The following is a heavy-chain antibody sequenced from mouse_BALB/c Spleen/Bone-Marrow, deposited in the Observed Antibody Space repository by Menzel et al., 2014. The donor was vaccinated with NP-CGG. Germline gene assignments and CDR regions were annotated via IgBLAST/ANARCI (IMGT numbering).Heavy chain of an antibody. Sequence: QVQLQQSGPELVKPGASVKMSCKASGYTFTDYVIRWVKQRTGQGLEWIGEIYPGSGSTYYNEKFKGKATPTADKSSNTAYMELSSLTSEDSAVYFCARGGYGCHFDYWGQGTTLTVSS. CDR1: GYTFTDYV. D-gene: IGHD1-2*01. CDR2: IYPGSGST. CDR3: ARGGYGCHFDY. V-gene: IGHV1-81*01. J-gene: IGHJ2*01.